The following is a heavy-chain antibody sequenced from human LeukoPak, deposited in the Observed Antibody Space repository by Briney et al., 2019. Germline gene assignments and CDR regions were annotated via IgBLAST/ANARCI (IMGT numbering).Heavy chain of an antibody. CDR2: ISYDGSNK. CDR1: GFTFSSYA. Sequence: PGGSLRLSCAASGFTFSSYAMHWVRQAPGKGLEWVAVISYDGSNKYYADSVKGRFTISRDNSKNTLYLQMNSLRAEDTAVYYCARDRRRYGDPDDYWGQGTLVTVSS. CDR3: ARDRRRYGDPDDY. J-gene: IGHJ4*02. V-gene: IGHV3-30*04. D-gene: IGHD4-17*01.